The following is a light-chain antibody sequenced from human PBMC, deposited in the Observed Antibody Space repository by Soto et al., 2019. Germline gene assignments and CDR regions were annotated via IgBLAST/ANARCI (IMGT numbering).Light chain of an antibody. CDR2: GAS. CDR1: QSVSSN. V-gene: IGKV3-15*01. Sequence: DIVMTQSPATLPVSPGERATLSCRASQSVSSNLAWYQQKPGQAPRLLIYGASTRATGIPARFSGSGSGTEFTLTISSLQSEDFAVYYCQQYNNWPPTFGQGTKVDIK. CDR3: QQYNNWPPT. J-gene: IGKJ1*01.